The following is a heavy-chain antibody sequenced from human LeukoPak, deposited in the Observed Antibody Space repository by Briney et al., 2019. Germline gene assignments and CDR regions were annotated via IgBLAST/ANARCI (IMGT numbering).Heavy chain of an antibody. D-gene: IGHD3-22*01. CDR1: GFTFSSSA. CDR3: AKRSGYYYSSDYYFDY. V-gene: IGHV3-23*01. Sequence: GGSLRLSCAASGFTFSSSAMSWVRQAPGKGLEWVSAISGSGGSTYYADSVKGRFTISRDNSKNTLYLQMNSLRAEDTAVYYCAKRSGYYYSSDYYFDYWGQGTLVTVSS. CDR2: ISGSGGST. J-gene: IGHJ4*02.